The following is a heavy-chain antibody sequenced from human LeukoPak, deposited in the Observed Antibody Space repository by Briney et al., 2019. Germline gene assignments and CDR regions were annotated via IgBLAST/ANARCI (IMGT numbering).Heavy chain of an antibody. V-gene: IGHV4-61*02. CDR1: GDSISSGSYY. Sequence: SETLSLTCTVSGDSISSGSYYWSWIRQPAGKGLEWIGRIYTSGSTNYNPSLKSRVTISVDTSKNQFSLKLSSVTAADTAVYYCARGTVVVVITSFDPWGQGTLVTVSS. J-gene: IGHJ5*02. D-gene: IGHD3-22*01. CDR3: ARGTVVVVITSFDP. CDR2: IYTSGST.